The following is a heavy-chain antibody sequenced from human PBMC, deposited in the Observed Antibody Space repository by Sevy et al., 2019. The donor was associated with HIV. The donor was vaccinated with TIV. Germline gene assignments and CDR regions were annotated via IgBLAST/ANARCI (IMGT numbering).Heavy chain of an antibody. J-gene: IGHJ4*02. D-gene: IGHD2-15*01. V-gene: IGHV3-33*01. CDR1: GFTFSSYG. Sequence: GGSLRLSCAASGFTFSSYGMHWVRQAPGKGLEWVAVIWYDGSNKYYADSVTGRFTISRDNSKNTLYLQMNSLRAEDTAVYYCARGIVVVVAATGGEYYFDYWGQGTLVTVSS. CDR3: ARGIVVVVAATGGEYYFDY. CDR2: IWYDGSNK.